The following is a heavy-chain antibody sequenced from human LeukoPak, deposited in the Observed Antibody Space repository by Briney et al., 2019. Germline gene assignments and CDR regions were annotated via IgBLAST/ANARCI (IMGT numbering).Heavy chain of an antibody. D-gene: IGHD3-10*02. CDR2: ISGSGGYT. V-gene: IGHV3-23*01. Sequence: PGGSLRLSCGASGFTFSSYGMSWVRQAPGKGLEWVAGISGSGGYTYYADSGKGRFTISRDNAKNSLYLQMNSLRAEDTAVYYCAELGITMIGGVWGKGTTVTISS. CDR3: AELGITMIGGV. CDR1: GFTFSSYG. J-gene: IGHJ6*04.